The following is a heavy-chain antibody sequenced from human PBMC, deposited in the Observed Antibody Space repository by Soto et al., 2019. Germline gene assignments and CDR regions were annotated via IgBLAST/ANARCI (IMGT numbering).Heavy chain of an antibody. J-gene: IGHJ6*02. CDR3: ARDLYYYDSSGYYYYYGMDV. CDR1: GFTVSSNY. Sequence: GGSLRLSCAASGFTVSSNYMSWVRQAPGKGLEKVSVNYSGGSTYYADYMKGRNTISRDNSKNTLYLQMNSLRAEDTAVYYCARDLYYYDSSGYYYYYGMDVWGQGTTVTVSS. D-gene: IGHD3-22*01. CDR2: NYSGGST. V-gene: IGHV3-53*01.